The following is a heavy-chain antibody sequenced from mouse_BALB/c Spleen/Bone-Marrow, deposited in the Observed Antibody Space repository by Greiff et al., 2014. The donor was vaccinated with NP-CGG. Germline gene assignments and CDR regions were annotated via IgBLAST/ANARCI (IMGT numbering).Heavy chain of an antibody. D-gene: IGHD2-1*01. CDR3: ARGYGNYRAWFAY. CDR1: GDSITSGY. Sequence: EVQLQQSXPSLVKPSQTLSLTCSVTGDSITSGYWNWVRKFPGNKLEYMGYISYSDSTYYNPSLKSRISITRDTSKNQYYLQLNSRTTEDTATYYCARGYGNYRAWFAYWGQGTLVTVSA. J-gene: IGHJ3*01. CDR2: ISYSDST. V-gene: IGHV3-8*02.